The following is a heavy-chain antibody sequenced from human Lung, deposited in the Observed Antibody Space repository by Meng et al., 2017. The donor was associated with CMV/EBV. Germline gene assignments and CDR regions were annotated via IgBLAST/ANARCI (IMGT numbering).Heavy chain of an antibody. CDR3: ARDRTGDCSSTSCYNYYYYYGMDV. D-gene: IGHD2-2*02. CDR1: GGTFSNYA. J-gene: IGHJ6*04. Sequence: SVXVSXKASGGTFSNYAFSWVRQAPGQGLEWMGGIIPIFGIANYAQKFQGRVTIATDESTSTAYMELISLRPEDTAVYYCARDRTGDCSSTSCYNYYYYYGMDVWXERTTVTVSS. V-gene: IGHV1-69*05. CDR2: IIPIFGIA.